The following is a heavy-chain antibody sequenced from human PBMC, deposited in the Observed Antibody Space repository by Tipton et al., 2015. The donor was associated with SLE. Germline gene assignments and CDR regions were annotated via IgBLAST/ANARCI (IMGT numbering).Heavy chain of an antibody. CDR1: GGSISSGSYY. CDR3: ARGYCSSTSCYTEADWYFDL. CDR2: IYTSGST. D-gene: IGHD2-2*02. V-gene: IGHV4-61*02. Sequence: TLSLTCTVSGGSISSGSYYWSWIRPPAGKGLEWIGRIYTSGSTNYNPSLKSRVTISVDTSKNQFSLKLSSVTAADTAVYYCARGYCSSTSCYTEADWYFDLWGRGTLVTVSS. J-gene: IGHJ2*01.